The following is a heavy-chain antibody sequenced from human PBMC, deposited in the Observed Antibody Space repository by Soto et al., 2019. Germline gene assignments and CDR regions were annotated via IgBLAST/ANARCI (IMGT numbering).Heavy chain of an antibody. J-gene: IGHJ1*01. CDR3: TREQTSTVVTQ. D-gene: IGHD4-17*01. CDR1: GGSMSNFY. CDR2: VYYSGST. Sequence: XETLSLTCTVSGGSMSNFYWSWIRQPPGKGLEWIGCVYYSGSTNYNPSLKSRVTISVDTSKNQFSLKLISVTAADTAVYYCTREQTSTVVTQWGQGTLVTVSS. V-gene: IGHV4-59*01.